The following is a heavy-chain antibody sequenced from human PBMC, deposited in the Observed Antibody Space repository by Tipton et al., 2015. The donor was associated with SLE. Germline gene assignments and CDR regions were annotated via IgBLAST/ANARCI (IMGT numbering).Heavy chain of an antibody. V-gene: IGHV4-31*03. D-gene: IGHD4-17*01. CDR3: ARRRTVKPFDY. J-gene: IGHJ4*02. CDR1: GGSISSGGYY. Sequence: TLSLTCTVSGGSISSGGYYWSWIRQHPGKGLEWIGYIYYSGSTYYNPPLKSRVTISVDTSKNQFSLKLSSVTAADTAVYYCARRRTVKPFDYWGQGTLVTVSS. CDR2: IYYSGST.